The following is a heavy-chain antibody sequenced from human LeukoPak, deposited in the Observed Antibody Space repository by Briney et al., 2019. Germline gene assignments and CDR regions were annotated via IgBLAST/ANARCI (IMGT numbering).Heavy chain of an antibody. CDR2: ISGSGGST. D-gene: IGHD6-13*01. CDR3: AKAVAAAPRGGYFDY. J-gene: IGHJ4*02. V-gene: IGHV3-23*01. Sequence: GSLRLSCAASGFTFSSYAMSWVRQAPGKGLEWVSAISGSGGSTYYADSVKGRFTISRDNSKNTLYLQMNSLRAEDTAVYYCAKAVAAAPRGGYFDYWGQGTLVTVSS. CDR1: GFTFSSYA.